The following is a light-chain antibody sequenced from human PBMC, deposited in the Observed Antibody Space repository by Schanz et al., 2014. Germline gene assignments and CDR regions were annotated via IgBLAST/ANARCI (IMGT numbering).Light chain of an antibody. CDR1: QSVSTTH. V-gene: IGKV3-20*01. CDR2: GAS. J-gene: IGKJ4*01. CDR3: QQYSKSPLT. Sequence: EIVLTQSPGTLSLSPGERATLSCRASQSVSTTHLAWYQQKPGQAPRLLIYGASTRATGIPDRFSGSGSGTDFTLTISRLEPEDFAVYYCQQYSKSPLTFGGGTKVEI.